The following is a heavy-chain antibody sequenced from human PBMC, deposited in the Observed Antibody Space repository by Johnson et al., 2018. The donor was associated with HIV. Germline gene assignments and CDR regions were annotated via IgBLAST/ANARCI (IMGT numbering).Heavy chain of an antibody. CDR1: GFTFDDYA. CDR2: ISWDGET. V-gene: IGHV3-43D*03. CDR3: AKDIYGYDAFDI. Sequence: VQLVESGGAVVKPGGSLRLSCAASGFTFDDYAMHWVRQPPGKGLEWVSLISWDGETYYADSMKGRFTISRDSSKQSLYLQMNSLRAEDTALYYCAKDIYGYDAFDIWGQGTMVTVSS. J-gene: IGHJ3*02. D-gene: IGHD5-24*01.